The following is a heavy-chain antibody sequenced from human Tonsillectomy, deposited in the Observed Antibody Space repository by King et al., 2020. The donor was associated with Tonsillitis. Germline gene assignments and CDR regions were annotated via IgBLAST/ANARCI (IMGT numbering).Heavy chain of an antibody. Sequence: VQLVESGGGLVQPGGSLRLSCAASGFTFSSSAMAWVRQAPGKGLEWVSGISGSGGSTYYADSVKGRLTISRDNSQNTLYLQMNILGAEDTALYYCAKVVSTAMVYYFDYWGQGTLVTVSS. V-gene: IGHV3-23*04. D-gene: IGHD5-18*01. CDR1: GFTFSSSA. CDR2: ISGSGGST. CDR3: AKVVSTAMVYYFDY. J-gene: IGHJ4*02.